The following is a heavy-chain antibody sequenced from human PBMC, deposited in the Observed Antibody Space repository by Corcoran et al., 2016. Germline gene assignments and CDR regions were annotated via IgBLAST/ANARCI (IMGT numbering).Heavy chain of an antibody. CDR2: IWSDGINK. Sequence: QVQLVESGGGVVQPGGSLRLSCSASGFTFSSFGMHWVRQAPGKGLEWVAVIWSDGINKYYAESVKGRFAISRDNSKNTLSLQMNSLRAEDSAVYYCTKEVPISSAHSIGEFDMWGQGTMVTVSS. CDR3: TKEVPISSAHSIGEFDM. CDR1: GFTFSSFG. D-gene: IGHD3-3*02. J-gene: IGHJ3*02. V-gene: IGHV3-33*06.